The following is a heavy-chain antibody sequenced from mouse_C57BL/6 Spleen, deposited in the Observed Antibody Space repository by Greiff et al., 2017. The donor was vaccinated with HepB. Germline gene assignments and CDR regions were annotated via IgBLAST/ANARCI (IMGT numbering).Heavy chain of an antibody. CDR1: GYTFTSYW. Sequence: VQLQQPGAELVKPGASVKLSCKASGYTFTSYWMHWVKQRPGQGLEWIGMIHPNSGSTNYNEKFKSKATLTVDKSSSTAYMQLSSLTSEDSAVYYCARGPMGLRPFDYWGQGTTLTVSS. J-gene: IGHJ2*01. V-gene: IGHV1-64*01. D-gene: IGHD2-4*01. CDR3: ARGPMGLRPFDY. CDR2: IHPNSGST.